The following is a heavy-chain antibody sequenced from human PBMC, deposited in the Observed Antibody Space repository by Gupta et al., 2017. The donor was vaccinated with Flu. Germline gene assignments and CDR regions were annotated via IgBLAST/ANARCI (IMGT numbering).Heavy chain of an antibody. J-gene: IGHJ6*02. Sequence: EVQLVESGGGLVQPGGSLRLSCAASGFTFSSYAMHWVRQAPGKGLEYVSAISSNGGSTYYANSVKGRFTISRDNSKNTLYLQMGSLRAEDMAVYYCARVIVGAALNPALDFWGQGTTVTVSS. V-gene: IGHV3-64*01. CDR3: ARVIVGAALNPALDF. CDR1: GFTFSSYA. CDR2: ISSNGGST. D-gene: IGHD1-26*01.